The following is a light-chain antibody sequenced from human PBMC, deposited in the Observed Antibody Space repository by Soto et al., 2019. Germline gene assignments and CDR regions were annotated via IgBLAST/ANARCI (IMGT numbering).Light chain of an antibody. CDR1: QSVSSSY. J-gene: IGKJ1*01. CDR3: QQYGSSPWT. CDR2: GAS. V-gene: IGKV3-20*01. Sequence: EIVLTQSPGTLSLSPGERATLSCRASQSVSSSYFAWYQQKPGQATRLLIYGASSRATGIPDRFSGSGSGTDFTLTISRLEPEDFAVYYCQQYGSSPWTFGQGTKVEIK.